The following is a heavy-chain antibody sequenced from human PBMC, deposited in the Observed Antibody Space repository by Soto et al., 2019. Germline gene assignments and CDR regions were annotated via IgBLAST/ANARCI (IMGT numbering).Heavy chain of an antibody. D-gene: IGHD2-21*01. CDR2: SIHIQGRA. CDR1: GGSFISYI. Sequence: QVQLVQSGAEVRKPGSSVKVSCEASGGSFISYIFTWVRQAPGQGLEWMGRSIHIQGRADYALKFQDRVTITAYRSTQTVYMELRSLRPEDTALYYCAKSLVFVDHAYMDVWGKGTTVTVSS. V-gene: IGHV1-69*02. J-gene: IGHJ6*03. CDR3: AKSLVFVDHAYMDV.